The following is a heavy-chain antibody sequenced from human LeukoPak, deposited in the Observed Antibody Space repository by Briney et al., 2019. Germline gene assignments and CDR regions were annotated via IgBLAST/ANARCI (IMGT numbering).Heavy chain of an antibody. CDR2: IRYDGSNK. D-gene: IGHD3-10*01. CDR1: GFTFSSYG. Sequence: GGSLRLSCAASGFTFSSYGMHWVRQAPGKGLEWVAFIRYDGSNKYYADSVKGRFTISRDNSKNTLYLQMNSLRAEDTAVYYCARSGSGSPSSEFDYWGQGTLVTVSS. CDR3: ARSGSGSPSSEFDY. J-gene: IGHJ4*02. V-gene: IGHV3-30*02.